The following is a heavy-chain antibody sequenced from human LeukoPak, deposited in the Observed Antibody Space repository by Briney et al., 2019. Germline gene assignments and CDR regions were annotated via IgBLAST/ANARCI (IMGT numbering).Heavy chain of an antibody. CDR1: GFTFSSYS. CDR2: ISYDGTNK. V-gene: IGHV3-30*03. Sequence: GGSLRLSCAASGFTFSSYSMNWVRQAPGKGLEWVAVISYDGTNKYYADSVKGRFTISRDNSKNTLYVQMNSLRVDDTAVYYCTRGRHSSGWPTTFDYWGQGTQVTVSS. J-gene: IGHJ4*02. D-gene: IGHD6-19*01. CDR3: TRGRHSSGWPTTFDY.